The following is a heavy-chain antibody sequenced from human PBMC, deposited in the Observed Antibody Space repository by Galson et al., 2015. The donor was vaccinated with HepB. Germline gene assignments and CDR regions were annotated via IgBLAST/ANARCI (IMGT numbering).Heavy chain of an antibody. CDR1: GGTFSSYA. Sequence: SVKVSCKASGGTFSSYAISWVRQAPGQGLEWMGGIIPILGIANYAQKFQGRVTITADKSTSTAYMELSSLRSEDTAVYYCAREVRVTPYFDYWGQGTLVTVSS. V-gene: IGHV1-69*10. D-gene: IGHD2-21*02. J-gene: IGHJ4*02. CDR3: AREVRVTPYFDY. CDR2: IIPILGIA.